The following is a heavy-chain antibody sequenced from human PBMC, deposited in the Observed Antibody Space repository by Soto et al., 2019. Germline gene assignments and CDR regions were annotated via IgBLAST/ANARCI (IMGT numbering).Heavy chain of an antibody. V-gene: IGHV4-39*01. CDR3: ARQDDRGYSYTYYGMDA. J-gene: IGHJ6*02. D-gene: IGHD3-22*01. CDR2: IYHTGNP. CDR1: AGTLSRSGNH. Sequence: SGSAGTLSRSGNHVGWLRQPPAKGLEWIGSIYHTGNPHYNPSLKTRVTISVDTSNNLFSLKLNSVTAADTAVYFCARQDDRGYSYTYYGMDAGGQGPLVT.